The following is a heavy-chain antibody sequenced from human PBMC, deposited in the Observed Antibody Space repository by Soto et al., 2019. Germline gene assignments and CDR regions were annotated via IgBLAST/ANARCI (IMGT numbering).Heavy chain of an antibody. Sequence: SETQSLTLCVSWGYIISLNCWSRVRKPPGKGLEWIGEVYHSGDTNYNPSLKSRVTISVDKSKNHFSLKLSSVTAADTSVYFCARDSSCGDAYNRTGFDLWGQGTPVTVSS. CDR1: WGYIISLNC. J-gene: IGHJ5*02. CDR3: ARDSSCGDAYNRTGFDL. D-gene: IGHD6-13*01. CDR2: VYHSGDT. V-gene: IGHV4-4*02.